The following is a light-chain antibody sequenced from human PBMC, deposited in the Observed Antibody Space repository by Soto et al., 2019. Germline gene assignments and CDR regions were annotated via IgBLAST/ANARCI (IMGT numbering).Light chain of an antibody. CDR1: QSVSSY. CDR3: QQRSNWPLT. V-gene: IGKV3-11*01. CDR2: DAS. J-gene: IGKJ5*01. Sequence: EIVLTQSPATLSLSPGERATLSCRASQSVSSYLAWYQQKPGQAPRLLIYDASNRATGIPARFSGSGSGTGFTLTISSLEPEDFAVYYCQQRSNWPLTLGQGTRLETK.